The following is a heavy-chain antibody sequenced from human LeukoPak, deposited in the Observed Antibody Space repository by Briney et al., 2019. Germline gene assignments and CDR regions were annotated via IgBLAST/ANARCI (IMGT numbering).Heavy chain of an antibody. V-gene: IGHV3-21*01. CDR2: ISSSSSYI. J-gene: IGHJ5*02. CDR1: GFTFSSYS. CDR3: ARDRVGYSSSWYGSYNWFDP. D-gene: IGHD6-13*01. Sequence: PGGSLRLSCAASGFTFSSYSMNWVRQAPGKGLEWVSSISSSSSYIYYADSVKGRLTISRDNAKNSLYLQMNSLRAEDTAAYYCARDRVGYSSSWYGSYNWFDPWGQGTLVTVSS.